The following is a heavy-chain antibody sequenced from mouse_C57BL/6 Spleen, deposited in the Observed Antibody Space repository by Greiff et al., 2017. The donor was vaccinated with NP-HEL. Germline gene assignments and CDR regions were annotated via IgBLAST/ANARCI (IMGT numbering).Heavy chain of an antibody. CDR2: IRSKSNNYAT. D-gene: IGHD1-1*02. V-gene: IGHV10-1*01. Sequence: EVMLVESGGGLVQPKGSLKLSCAASGFSFNTYAMNWVRQAPGKGLEWVARIRSKSNNYATYYADSVKDRFTISRDDSESMLYLQMNNLKTEDTAMYYCVRGDYGYFDYWGQGTTLTVSS. CDR1: GFSFNTYA. J-gene: IGHJ2*01. CDR3: VRGDYGYFDY.